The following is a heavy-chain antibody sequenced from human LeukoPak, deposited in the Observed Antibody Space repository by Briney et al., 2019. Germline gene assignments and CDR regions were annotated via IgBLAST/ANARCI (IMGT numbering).Heavy chain of an antibody. CDR1: SGSISSGRYY. D-gene: IGHD1-1*01. CDR3: TRGLERRLGYFDY. V-gene: IGHV4-61*02. J-gene: IGHJ4*02. Sequence: HPSETLSLTCNVSSGSISSGRYYWSWIRQPAGKGLEWIGRIYYSGITDYNPSLKSRVTISVDTSKNQFSLRLPSVTASDTAVYYCTRGLERRLGYFDYWGQGTLVTVPS. CDR2: IYYSGIT.